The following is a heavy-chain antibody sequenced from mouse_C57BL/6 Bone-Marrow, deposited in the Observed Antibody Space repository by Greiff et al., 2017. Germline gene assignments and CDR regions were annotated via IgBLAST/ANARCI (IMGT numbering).Heavy chain of an antibody. CDR1: GFTFSDYG. CDR3: ARITTVVGDY. CDR2: ISSGSSTI. D-gene: IGHD1-1*01. Sequence: DVMLVESGGGLVKPGGSLKLSCAASGFTFSDYGMHWVRQAPEKGLEWVAYISSGSSTIYYADTVKCRFTISRDNAKNTLFLQMTSLRSEDTAMYYCARITTVVGDYWGQGTTLTVSS. V-gene: IGHV5-17*01. J-gene: IGHJ2*01.